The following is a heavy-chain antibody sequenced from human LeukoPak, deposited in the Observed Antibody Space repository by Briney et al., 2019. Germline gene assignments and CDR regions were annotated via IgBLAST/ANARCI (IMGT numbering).Heavy chain of an antibody. D-gene: IGHD1-26*01. CDR1: GASINSHY. V-gene: IGHV4-59*08. Sequence: SETLSLTCTVSGASINSHYWSWIRQPPGKGLEWIGYISYSGSTNYNPSLKSRVIISVDTSKTHFSLNLSSVTAADTAFYYCARHRVSGSSYSALDYWGQGTLVTVSS. J-gene: IGHJ4*02. CDR2: ISYSGST. CDR3: ARHRVSGSSYSALDY.